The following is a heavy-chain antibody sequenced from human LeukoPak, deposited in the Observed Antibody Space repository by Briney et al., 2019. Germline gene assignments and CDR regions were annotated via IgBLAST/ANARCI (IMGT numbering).Heavy chain of an antibody. CDR3: ARDRREQLTGFDY. V-gene: IGHV4-39*07. Sequence: PSETLSLTCTVSGGSITPYYWGWIRQPPGKGLEWIGSIYYSGSTYYNPSLKSRVTISVDTSKNQFSLKLSSVTAADTAVYYCARDRREQLTGFDYWGQGTLVTVSS. J-gene: IGHJ4*02. CDR2: IYYSGST. D-gene: IGHD1-26*01. CDR1: GGSITPYY.